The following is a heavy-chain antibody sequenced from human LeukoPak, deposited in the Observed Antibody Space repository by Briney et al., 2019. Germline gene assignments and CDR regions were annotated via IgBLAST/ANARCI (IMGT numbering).Heavy chain of an antibody. V-gene: IGHV4-61*01. D-gene: IGHD5-18*01. CDR1: GGSVSSGSYY. CDR3: ARVRWIQLWSVYYYGMDV. CDR2: IYYSGST. J-gene: IGHJ6*02. Sequence: SETLSLTCTVSGGSVSSGSYYWSWIRQPPGKGLEWIGYIYYSGSTNCNPSLKSRVTISVDTSKNQFSLKLSSVTAADTAVYYCARVRWIQLWSVYYYGMDVWGQGTTVTVSS.